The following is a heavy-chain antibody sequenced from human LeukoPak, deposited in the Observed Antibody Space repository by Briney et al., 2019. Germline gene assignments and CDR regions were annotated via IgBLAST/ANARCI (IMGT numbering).Heavy chain of an antibody. J-gene: IGHJ3*02. V-gene: IGHV4-34*01. CDR3: AQRDGAFDI. CDR1: GGSISSYY. Sequence: SETLSLTCTVSGGSISSYYWSWIRQPPGKGLEWIGEINHSGSTNYNPSLKSRVTISVDTSKNQFSLKLSSVTAADTAVYYCAQRDGAFDIWGQGTMVTVSS. CDR2: INHSGST.